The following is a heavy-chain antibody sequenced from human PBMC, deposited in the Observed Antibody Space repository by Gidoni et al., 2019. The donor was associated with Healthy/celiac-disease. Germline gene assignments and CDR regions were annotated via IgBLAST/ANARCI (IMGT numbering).Heavy chain of an antibody. Sequence: QLQLQESGPGLVKPSETLSLTCTVSGGSISSSSYYWGWIRQPPGKGLEWIGSIYYSGSTYYNPSLKSRVTISVDTSKNQFSLKLSSVTAADTAVYYAVTMVQGAVYDIWGQGTMVTVSS. CDR3: VTMVQGAVYDI. CDR1: GGSISSSSYY. J-gene: IGHJ3*02. D-gene: IGHD3-10*01. V-gene: IGHV4-39*01. CDR2: IYYSGST.